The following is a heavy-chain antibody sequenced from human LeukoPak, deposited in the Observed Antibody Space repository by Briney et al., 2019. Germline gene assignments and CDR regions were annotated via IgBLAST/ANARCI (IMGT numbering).Heavy chain of an antibody. J-gene: IGHJ4*02. Sequence: KTSETLSLTCTVSGGSISSYYWSWIRQPPGKGLEWIGYIYYSGSTNYNPSLKSRVTISVDTSENQFSLKLSSVTAADTAVYYCARATKGTSLLWFGELSYYFDYWGQGPLVTVSS. V-gene: IGHV4-59*01. D-gene: IGHD3-10*01. CDR3: ARATKGTSLLWFGELSYYFDY. CDR2: IYYSGST. CDR1: GGSISSYY.